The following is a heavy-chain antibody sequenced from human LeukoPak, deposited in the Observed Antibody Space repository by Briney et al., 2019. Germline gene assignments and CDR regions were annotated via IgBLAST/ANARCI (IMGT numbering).Heavy chain of an antibody. D-gene: IGHD1-26*01. J-gene: IGHJ5*02. Sequence: PSETLSLTCTVSGGSISSGSCYWSWIRQPAGKGLEWIGRIYTSGSTNYNPSLKSRVTISVDTSKNQLSLKLSSVTAADTAVYYCARVRPHLIVGANSYSWGQGTLVTVSS. CDR3: ARVRPHLIVGANSYS. V-gene: IGHV4-61*02. CDR1: GGSISSGSCY. CDR2: IYTSGST.